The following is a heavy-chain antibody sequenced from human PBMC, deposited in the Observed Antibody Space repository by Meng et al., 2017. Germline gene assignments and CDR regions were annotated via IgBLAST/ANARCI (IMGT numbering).Heavy chain of an antibody. V-gene: IGHV3-74*01. Sequence: GGSLRLSCAASGFTFSSYWMHWVRQAPGKGLVWVSRINRDGSSTSYADSVKGRFTISRDNAKNTLYLQMNSLRAEDTALYYCARSEPYYYYFMDFWGQGTTVTVSS. CDR1: GFTFSSYW. CDR2: INRDGSST. CDR3: ARSEPYYYYFMDF. J-gene: IGHJ6*02.